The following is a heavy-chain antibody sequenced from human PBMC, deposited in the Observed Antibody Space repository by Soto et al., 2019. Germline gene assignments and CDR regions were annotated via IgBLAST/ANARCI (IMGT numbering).Heavy chain of an antibody. CDR3: AKYCSSTSCYGGEDAFDI. V-gene: IGHV4-4*02. CDR2: IYHSGST. D-gene: IGHD2-2*01. J-gene: IGHJ3*02. Sequence: QVQLQESGPGLVKPSGTLSLTCAVSGGSIGSSNWWSWVRQPPGKGLEWIGEIYHSGSTNYNPSLKSRVTISVDKSKNQFSLKLSSVTAADTAVYYCAKYCSSTSCYGGEDAFDIWGQGTMVTVSS. CDR1: GGSIGSSNW.